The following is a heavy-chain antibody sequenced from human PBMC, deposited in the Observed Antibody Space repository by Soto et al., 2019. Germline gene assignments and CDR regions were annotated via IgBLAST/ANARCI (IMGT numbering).Heavy chain of an antibody. CDR3: ARDLRVDIVATGGINEDYERWRIADFRGYFDY. Sequence: QVQLVQSGAEVKKPGSSVKVSCKAYGGTFSSYTISWVRQAPGQGLEWMGRIIPILGIANYAQKFQGRVTITADKSTSTAYMELSSLRSEDTAVYYCARDLRVDIVATGGINEDYERWRIADFRGYFDYWGQGTLVTVSS. CDR1: GGTFSSYT. D-gene: IGHD5-12*01. V-gene: IGHV1-69*08. J-gene: IGHJ4*02. CDR2: IIPILGIA.